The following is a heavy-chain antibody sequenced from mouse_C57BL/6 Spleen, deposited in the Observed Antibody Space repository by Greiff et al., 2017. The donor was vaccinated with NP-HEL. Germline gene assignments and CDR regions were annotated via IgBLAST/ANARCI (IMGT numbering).Heavy chain of an antibody. J-gene: IGHJ4*01. Sequence: QVQLQQPGAELVKPGASVKMSCKASGYTFTSYWITWVKQRPGQGLEWIGDIYPGSGSTNYNEKFKSKATLTVDTSSSTAYMQLSSLTSEHSAVYYCARCYDGYYRSLMDYWGQGTSVTVSS. D-gene: IGHD2-3*01. CDR2: IYPGSGST. V-gene: IGHV1-55*01. CDR1: GYTFTSYW. CDR3: ARCYDGYYRSLMDY.